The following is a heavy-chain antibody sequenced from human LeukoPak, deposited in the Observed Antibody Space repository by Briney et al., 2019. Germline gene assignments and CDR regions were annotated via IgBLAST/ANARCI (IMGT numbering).Heavy chain of an antibody. V-gene: IGHV3-23*01. CDR2: INNSGGST. CDR1: GFTLSDYA. D-gene: IGHD6-19*01. Sequence: PGGSLRLSCAASGFTLSDYAMTWVRQAPGKGLEWVSSINNSGGSTYYADSVKGRFTISRDNSKNTLYLQMNSLRVEDTAVYYCAKDPGYTSGSSFFDYWGQGTLVTVSS. CDR3: AKDPGYTSGSSFFDY. J-gene: IGHJ4*02.